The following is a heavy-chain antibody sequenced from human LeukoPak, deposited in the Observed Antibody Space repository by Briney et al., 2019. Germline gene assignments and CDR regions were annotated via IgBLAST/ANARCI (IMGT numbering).Heavy chain of an antibody. V-gene: IGHV3-23*01. CDR3: AKVSMIVVVLDY. J-gene: IGHJ4*02. D-gene: IGHD3-22*01. CDR1: GFTFSSYG. CDR2: ISGSGGST. Sequence: GGSLRLSCAASGFTFSSYGMSWVRQAPGKGLEWVSAISGSGGSTYYADSVKGRFTISRDNSKNTLYLQMNSLRAEDTAVYYCAKVSMIVVVLDYWGQGTLVTVSS.